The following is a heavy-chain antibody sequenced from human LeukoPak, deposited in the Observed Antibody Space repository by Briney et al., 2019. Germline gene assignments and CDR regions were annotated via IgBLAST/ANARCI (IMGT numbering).Heavy chain of an antibody. Sequence: SETLSLTCAVSGGSFNGYYWSWIRQPPGKGLEWIGEINHSGSTNYNPSLKSRVTISVDMSNNHFSLKLSSLTAADTAIYYCVRGNYCSGSSCYHYYYYMDVWGKGTTVTVSS. V-gene: IGHV4-34*01. CDR2: INHSGST. J-gene: IGHJ6*03. CDR1: GGSFNGYY. D-gene: IGHD2-15*01. CDR3: VRGNYCSGSSCYHYYYYMDV.